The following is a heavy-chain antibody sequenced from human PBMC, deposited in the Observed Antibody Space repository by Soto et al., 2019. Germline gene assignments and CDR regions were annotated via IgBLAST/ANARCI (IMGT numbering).Heavy chain of an antibody. J-gene: IGHJ6*02. D-gene: IGHD2-2*02. Sequence: ASVKVSCKASGYTFTCYYMHWVRQAPGQGLEWMGIINPSGGSTSYAQKFQGRVTMTRDTSTSTVYMELSSLRSEDTAVYYCARPLYCSSTSCYKGMDVWGQGTTVTVSS. CDR1: GYTFTCYY. CDR3: ARPLYCSSTSCYKGMDV. V-gene: IGHV1-46*01. CDR2: INPSGGST.